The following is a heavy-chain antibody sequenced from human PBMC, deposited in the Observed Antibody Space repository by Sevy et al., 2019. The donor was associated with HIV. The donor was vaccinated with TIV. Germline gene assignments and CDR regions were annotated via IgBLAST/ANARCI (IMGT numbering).Heavy chain of an antibody. CDR1: GFTFSKYP. Sequence: GGSLRLSCVVSGFTFSKYPMNWVRQAPGKGLEWVSSISSSSNYIYYGDSVKGGFTNSRDNAKNSLYLQMNSLRADDTAVYYCARDGGCSSTACLLYFDYWGQGTLVTVSS. CDR2: ISSSSNYI. J-gene: IGHJ4*02. D-gene: IGHD2-2*01. CDR3: ARDGGCSSTACLLYFDY. V-gene: IGHV3-21*01.